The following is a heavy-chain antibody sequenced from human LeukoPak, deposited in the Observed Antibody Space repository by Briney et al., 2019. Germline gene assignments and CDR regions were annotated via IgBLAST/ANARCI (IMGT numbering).Heavy chain of an antibody. CDR3: ARERSGGYSGYVDFDY. D-gene: IGHD5-12*01. CDR1: GGTFSSYA. V-gene: IGHV1-69*13. J-gene: IGHJ4*02. CDR2: IIPIFGTA. Sequence: GASVKVSCKASGGTFSSYAISWVRQAPGQGPEWMGGIIPIFGTANYAQKFQGRVTITADESTSTAYMELSSLRSEDTAVYYCARERSGGYSGYVDFDYWGQGTLVTVSS.